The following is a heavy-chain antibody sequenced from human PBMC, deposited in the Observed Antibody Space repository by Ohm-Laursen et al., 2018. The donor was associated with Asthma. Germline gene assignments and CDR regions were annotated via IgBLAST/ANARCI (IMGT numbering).Heavy chain of an antibody. CDR3: VRDVVDRFDD. J-gene: IGHJ4*02. CDR1: GYSVTSYA. D-gene: IGHD2-21*01. V-gene: IGHV1-18*04. Sequence: SVKVSCKASGYSVTSYAFSWVRQAPGQRPEWMGWIYIANTNYAPKFRDRVTMTTDTSTNTLYMELRRLKSDDTAVYYCVRDVVDRFDDWGQGSLVIVSS. CDR2: IYIANT.